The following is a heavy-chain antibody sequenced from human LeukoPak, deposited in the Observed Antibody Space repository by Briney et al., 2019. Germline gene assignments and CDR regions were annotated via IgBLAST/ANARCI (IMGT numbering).Heavy chain of an antibody. V-gene: IGHV6-1*01. J-gene: IGHJ6*02. CDR3: ARDDRTIKFTMDV. CDR2: TYYRSNWYS. D-gene: IGHD1/OR15-1a*01. CDR1: GDSVSSNSAT. Sequence: SQTLSLNCAISGDSVSSNSATWNWIRLSPSRGLEWLERTYYRSNWYSDYAVSVRSRITITPDTSKNQFSLQLNSVTPEDAAIYYCARDDRTIKFTMDVWGQGTTVTVSS.